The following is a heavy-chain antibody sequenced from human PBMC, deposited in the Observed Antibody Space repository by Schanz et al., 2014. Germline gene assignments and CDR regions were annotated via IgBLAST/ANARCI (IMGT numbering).Heavy chain of an antibody. CDR3: ARNIIATARAYDI. Sequence: QVHLAQSGVEVKKPGASVKVSCKASGYKFVTYGISWVRQAPGQGLEWMGWINAYDGNTNYAQNFQDRVTLTTDTSTSTAYMELRSLRSDDTAVYYCARNIIATARAYDIWGQGTMVTVSS. J-gene: IGHJ3*02. CDR1: GYKFVTYG. D-gene: IGHD6-13*01. V-gene: IGHV1-18*04. CDR2: INAYDGNT.